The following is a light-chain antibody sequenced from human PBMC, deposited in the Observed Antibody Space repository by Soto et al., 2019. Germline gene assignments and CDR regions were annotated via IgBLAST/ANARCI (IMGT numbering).Light chain of an antibody. CDR1: SSNIGAGFD. Sequence: QSVLTQPPSVSGAPGQRVTISCTGSSSNIGAGFDVHWYQQLPGTAPKLLIYGNSNRPSGVPDRFSGSKSGTSASLAITGLQAEDEADYYSQYYDSSLSGHVVFGGGTKLTVL. V-gene: IGLV1-40*01. J-gene: IGLJ2*01. CDR2: GNS. CDR3: QYYDSSLSGHVV.